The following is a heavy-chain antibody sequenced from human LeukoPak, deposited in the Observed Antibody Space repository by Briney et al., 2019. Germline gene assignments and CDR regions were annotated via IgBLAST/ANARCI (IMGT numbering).Heavy chain of an antibody. D-gene: IGHD5-12*01. CDR2: IYTSGGT. CDR1: GGSINSYY. CDR3: ARGGYDVTWFDP. J-gene: IGHJ5*02. Sequence: PSETLSLTCTVSGGSINSYYWSWIRQPAGKGLEWIGRIYTSGGTNYNPSLKSRVTMSVDTSKNQFSLKLSSVTAADTAVYYCARGGYDVTWFDPWGQGTLVTVSS. V-gene: IGHV4-4*07.